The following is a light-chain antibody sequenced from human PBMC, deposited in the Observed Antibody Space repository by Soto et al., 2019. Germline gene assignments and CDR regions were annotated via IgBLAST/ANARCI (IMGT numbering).Light chain of an antibody. Sequence: QSVLTQPPSVSAAPGQKVTISCPGSSSNIGNSYVSWYQQHPDKAPKLLIYEVGNRPSGVSFRFSGSKSGNTASLTISGLQAEDEADYYCSSYTARGTRLFGTGTKVTVL. CDR1: SSNIGNSY. CDR3: SSYTARGTRL. V-gene: IGLV2-14*01. CDR2: EVG. J-gene: IGLJ1*01.